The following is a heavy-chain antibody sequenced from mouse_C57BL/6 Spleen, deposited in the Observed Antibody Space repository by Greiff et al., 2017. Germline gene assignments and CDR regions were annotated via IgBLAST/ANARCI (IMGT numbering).Heavy chain of an antibody. D-gene: IGHD1-1*01. J-gene: IGHJ1*03. CDR2: LDPSDSYT. Sequence: QVQLQQPGAELVRPGTSVKLSCKASGYTFTSYWMHWVKQRPGQGLEWIGVLDPSDSYTNYNQKFKCKATWTVDTSSSTADMQLSRLKSEDSAVYYCARRDGSPWYFDVWGTGTTVTVSS. CDR1: GYTFTSYW. CDR3: ARRDGSPWYFDV. V-gene: IGHV1-59*01.